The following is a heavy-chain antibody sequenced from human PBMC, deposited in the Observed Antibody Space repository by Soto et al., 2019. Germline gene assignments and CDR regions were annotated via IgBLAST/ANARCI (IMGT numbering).Heavy chain of an antibody. J-gene: IGHJ4*02. CDR1: GACINTYY. D-gene: IGHD3-22*01. V-gene: IGHV4-59*12. CDR2: IFHREST. Sequence: SETLSLTCNLSGACINTYYCGCTRQPPQKGLERLGYIFHRESTTYNPSLKSRVTISIDASKKYFCLRLNSVTAAYTAVYSCSRVRNSRDIGYWGQRIRGTV. CDR3: SRVRNSRDIGY.